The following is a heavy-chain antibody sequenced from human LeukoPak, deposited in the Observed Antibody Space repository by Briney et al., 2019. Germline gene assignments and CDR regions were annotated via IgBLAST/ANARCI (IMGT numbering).Heavy chain of an antibody. V-gene: IGHV3-30-3*01. J-gene: IGHJ4*02. CDR1: GFTFDDYA. CDR3: ATKSGYGDDY. D-gene: IGHD4-17*01. CDR2: ISYDGSNK. Sequence: PGRSLRLSCAASGFTFDDYAMHWVRQAPGKGLEWVAVISYDGSNKYYADSVKGRFTISRDNSKNTLYLQMNSLRAEDTAVYYCATKSGYGDDYWGQGTLVTVSS.